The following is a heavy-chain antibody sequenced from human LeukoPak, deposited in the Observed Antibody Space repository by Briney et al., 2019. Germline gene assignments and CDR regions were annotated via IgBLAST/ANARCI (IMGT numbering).Heavy chain of an antibody. J-gene: IGHJ4*02. CDR2: IWYDGSNK. CDR1: GFTFDDYG. CDR3: ARGRGTNMTTVTTFVY. D-gene: IGHD4-17*01. Sequence: GGSLRLSCAASGFTFDDYGMSWVRQAPGKGLEWVAVIWYDGSNKYYADSVKGRFTISRDNSKNTLYLQMNSLRAEDTAVYYCARGRGTNMTTVTTFVYWGQGTLVTVSS. V-gene: IGHV3-33*08.